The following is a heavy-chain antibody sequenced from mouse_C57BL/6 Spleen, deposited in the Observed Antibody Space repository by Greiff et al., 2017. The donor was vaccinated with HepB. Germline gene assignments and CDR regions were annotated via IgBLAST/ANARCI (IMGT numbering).Heavy chain of an antibody. D-gene: IGHD1-1*01. J-gene: IGHJ1*03. CDR2: IYPGDGDT. CDR3: ARGDYGSSYPSSDDFDV. Sequence: QVQLQQPGPELVQPGASVKISCKASGYAFRSSWMNWVKQRPGKGLEWIGRIYPGDGDTNYNGKFKGKATLTADKSSSTAYMQLSSLTSEDSAVYFSARGDYGSSYPSSDDFDVWGTGTTVTVSS. CDR1: GYAFRSSW. V-gene: IGHV1-82*01.